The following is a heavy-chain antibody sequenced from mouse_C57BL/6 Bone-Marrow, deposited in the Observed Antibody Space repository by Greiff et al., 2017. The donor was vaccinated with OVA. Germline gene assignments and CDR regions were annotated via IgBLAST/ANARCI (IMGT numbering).Heavy chain of an antibody. CDR1: GFNITDDY. D-gene: IGHD2-3*01. V-gene: IGHV14-4*01. CDR2: IDPENGDT. J-gene: IGHJ2*01. CDR3: TLIYDGYLYYFDY. Sequence: VQLQQSGAELVRPGASVKLSCTASGFNITDDYMHWVKQRPEQGLEWIGWIDPENGDTEYAAKFQGKATITADTSSNTAYLQLSSLTSEDTAVYYCTLIYDGYLYYFDYWGQGTTLTVSS.